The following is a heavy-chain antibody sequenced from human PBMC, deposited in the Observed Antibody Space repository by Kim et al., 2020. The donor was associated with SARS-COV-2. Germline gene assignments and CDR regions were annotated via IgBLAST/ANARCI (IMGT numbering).Heavy chain of an antibody. Sequence: RYSPSCQGQVTSAADRSISTAYLQWSSLKASDTAMYYCARRGWVLNWFDPWGQGTLVTVSS. V-gene: IGHV5-51*01. J-gene: IGHJ5*02. D-gene: IGHD3-16*01. CDR3: ARRGWVLNWFDP.